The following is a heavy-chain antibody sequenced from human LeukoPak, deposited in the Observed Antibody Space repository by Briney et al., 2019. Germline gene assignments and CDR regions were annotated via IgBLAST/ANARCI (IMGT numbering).Heavy chain of an antibody. CDR2: ISGGGGST. CDR3: AKTYSSSWSYYYYYGMDV. CDR1: GFTFSSYA. Sequence: PGGSLRLSCAASGFTFSSYAMSWVRQAPGKGLEWVSAISGGGGSTYYADSVKGRFTISRDNSKNTLYLQMNSLRAEDTAVYYCAKTYSSSWSYYYYYGMDVRGQGTTVTVSS. D-gene: IGHD6-13*01. V-gene: IGHV3-23*01. J-gene: IGHJ6*02.